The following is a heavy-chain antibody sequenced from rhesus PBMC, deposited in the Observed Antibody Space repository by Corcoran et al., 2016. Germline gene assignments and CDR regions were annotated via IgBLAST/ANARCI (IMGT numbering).Heavy chain of an antibody. CDR3: ARELVVTTSVFVDY. CDR1: GGSISSAYHY. D-gene: IGHD2-39*02. Sequence: QVQLQESGPGVVKPSETLSLTCAVSGGSISSAYHYWSWIRQPPGKGLEWIGGIYSNSESTNYNPSLKSRVTISKDTSKNQFSLKLSSVTAADTAVYYCARELVVTTSVFVDYWGQGVLVTVSS. J-gene: IGHJ4*01. V-gene: IGHV4S12*01. CDR2: IYSNSEST.